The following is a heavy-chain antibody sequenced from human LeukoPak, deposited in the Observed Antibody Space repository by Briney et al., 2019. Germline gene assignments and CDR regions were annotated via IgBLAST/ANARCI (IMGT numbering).Heavy chain of an antibody. Sequence: ASVKVSCKASGYTFTSYGISWVRQAPGQGLEWMGWISAYHGNTNYTQKLQGRVTMTTYTSTSPAYMELRSLRSDDTAVYYCARVFPAAKVDYCGQGTLVTASS. CDR2: ISAYHGNT. CDR1: GYTFTSYG. V-gene: IGHV1-18*04. J-gene: IGHJ4*02. CDR3: ARVFPAAKVDY. D-gene: IGHD2-2*01.